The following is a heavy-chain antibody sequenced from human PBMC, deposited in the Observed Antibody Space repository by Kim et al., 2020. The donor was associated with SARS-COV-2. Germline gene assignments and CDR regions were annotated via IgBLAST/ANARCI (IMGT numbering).Heavy chain of an antibody. CDR3: ARVAAGSYYYGMDV. CDR2: ISYDGSNK. J-gene: IGHJ6*02. CDR1: GFTFSSYA. V-gene: IGHV3-30-3*01. Sequence: GGSLRLSCAASGFTFSSYAMHWVRQAPGKGLEWVAVISYDGSNKYYADSVKGRFTISRDNSKNTLYLQMNSLRAEDTAVYYCARVAAGSYYYGMDVWGQGTTVTVS. D-gene: IGHD6-13*01.